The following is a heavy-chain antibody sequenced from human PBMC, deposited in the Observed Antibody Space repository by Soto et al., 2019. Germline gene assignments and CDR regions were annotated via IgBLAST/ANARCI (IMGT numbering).Heavy chain of an antibody. CDR2: INAGNGNT. J-gene: IGHJ4*02. Sequence: ASVKVSCKASGYTFTSYAMHWVRQAPGQRLEWMGWINAGNGNTKYSQKFQGRVTITRDTSASAAYMELSSLRSEDTAVYYCARDSSSWNFDYWGQGTLVTVSS. V-gene: IGHV1-3*01. CDR3: ARDSSSWNFDY. CDR1: GYTFTSYA. D-gene: IGHD6-13*01.